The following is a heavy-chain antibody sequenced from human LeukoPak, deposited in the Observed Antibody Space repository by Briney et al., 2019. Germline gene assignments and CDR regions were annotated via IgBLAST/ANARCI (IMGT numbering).Heavy chain of an antibody. CDR3: AREGRYSHFDY. J-gene: IGHJ4*02. Sequence: SETLSLTCTVSGSSISSYYWSWIRQPPGKGLEWIGYIYYSGSTNYNPSLKSRVTISVDTSKNQFSLKLSSVTAADTAVYYCAREGRYSHFDYWGQGTLVTVSS. CDR1: GSSISSYY. V-gene: IGHV4-59*01. D-gene: IGHD1-1*01. CDR2: IYYSGST.